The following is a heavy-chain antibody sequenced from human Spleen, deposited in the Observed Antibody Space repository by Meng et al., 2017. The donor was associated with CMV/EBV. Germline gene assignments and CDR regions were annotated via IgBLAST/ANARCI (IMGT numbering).Heavy chain of an antibody. Sequence: ASGFTFSSYGMNWVRQAPGKGLEWVSSIDSSSGYIYYADSVKGRFTISRDNAKNSLYLQMNSLRAEDTAVYYCARGGYQGKNNWFDPWGQGALVTVSS. CDR3: ARGGYQGKNNWFDP. CDR1: GFTFSSYG. J-gene: IGHJ5*02. CDR2: IDSSSGYI. V-gene: IGHV3-21*01. D-gene: IGHD2-2*01.